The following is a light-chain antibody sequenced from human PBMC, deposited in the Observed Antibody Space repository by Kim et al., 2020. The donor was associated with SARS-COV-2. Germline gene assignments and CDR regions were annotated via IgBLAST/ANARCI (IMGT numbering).Light chain of an antibody. CDR1: SIDVGGYDY. Sequence: QSVTISCTGTSIDVGGYDYGSWYQHHPGKAPKLMIYDVTKRPSGVPARFSGSKSGNTASLTISGLQGDDEADYYCCSFAGTFIPYVFGSGTKVTVL. J-gene: IGLJ1*01. V-gene: IGLV2-11*02. CDR2: DVT. CDR3: CSFAGTFIPYV.